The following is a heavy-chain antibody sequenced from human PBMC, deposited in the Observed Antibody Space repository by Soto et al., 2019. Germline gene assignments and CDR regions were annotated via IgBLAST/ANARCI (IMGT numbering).Heavy chain of an antibody. CDR1: GGSISSGDYF. CDR2: IYHSGST. CDR3: ARQGVVVAVDY. J-gene: IGHJ4*02. D-gene: IGHD2-15*01. Sequence: SETLSLTCSVSGGSISSGDYFWSWIRQPPGKGLEWIGSIYHSGSTYYNPSLKSRVTISVDTSKNQFSLKLSSVTAADTAVYYCARQGVVVAVDYWGQGTLVTVSS. V-gene: IGHV4-39*01.